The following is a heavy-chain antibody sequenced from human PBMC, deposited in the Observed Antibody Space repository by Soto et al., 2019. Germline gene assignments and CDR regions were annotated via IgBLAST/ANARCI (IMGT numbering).Heavy chain of an antibody. J-gene: IGHJ4*02. D-gene: IGHD4-17*01. CDR2: IDNDAVTT. CDR1: GFTFGSFA. Sequence: EVRLLESGGGLVQPGGSLRLSCAASGFTFGSFAMSWVRQAPGKGLEWVATIDNDAVTTYFPDSVKGRFSLSRDNSNNMLFLQMNSLRAEDTAVYFCAKFRGEEYGDYHWDHWGQGTLVTVSS. V-gene: IGHV3-23*01. CDR3: AKFRGEEYGDYHWDH.